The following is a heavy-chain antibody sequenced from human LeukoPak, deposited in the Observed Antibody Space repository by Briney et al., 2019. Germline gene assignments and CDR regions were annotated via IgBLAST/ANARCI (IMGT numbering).Heavy chain of an antibody. V-gene: IGHV3-74*01. D-gene: IGHD2-15*01. CDR3: AKSRRAYCSGGSCFGLWDY. CDR2: INSGESST. Sequence: PGGSLRLSCAASGFTFSTYCMHWVRQAPGKGLVWVSRINSGESSTNYADSVKGRFTISRDNAKNTLYLQMNSLRAEDTAVYYCAKSRRAYCSGGSCFGLWDYWGQGTLVTVSS. CDR1: GFTFSTYC. J-gene: IGHJ4*02.